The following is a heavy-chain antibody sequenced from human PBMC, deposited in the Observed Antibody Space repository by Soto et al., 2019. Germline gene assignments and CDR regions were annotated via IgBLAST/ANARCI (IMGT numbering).Heavy chain of an antibody. CDR3: AREDNYGDYYFDY. V-gene: IGHV3-21*01. J-gene: IGHJ4*02. CDR1: GFTFRSYS. Sequence: PGGSLRLSCAASGFTFRSYSMNWVRQAPGKGLEWVSSISSSSYTYYADSVKGRFTISRDNAKNSLYLQMNSLRAEDTAVYYCAREDNYGDYYFDYWGQGTLVTVSS. CDR2: ISSSSYT. D-gene: IGHD4-17*01.